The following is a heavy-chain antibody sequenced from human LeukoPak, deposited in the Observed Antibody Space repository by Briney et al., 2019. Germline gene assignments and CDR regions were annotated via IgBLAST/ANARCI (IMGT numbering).Heavy chain of an antibody. D-gene: IGHD5-12*01. CDR2: ISGSGGST. CDR3: AKDRSRYSGYDPRSYYFDY. V-gene: IGHV3-23*01. Sequence: PGGSLRLSCAASGFTFSSYAMSWVRQAPGKGLEWVSAISGSGGSTYYADSVKGRFTISRDNSKNTLYLQVNSLRTEDTAVYYCAKDRSRYSGYDPRSYYFDYWGQGTLVFVSS. J-gene: IGHJ4*02. CDR1: GFTFSSYA.